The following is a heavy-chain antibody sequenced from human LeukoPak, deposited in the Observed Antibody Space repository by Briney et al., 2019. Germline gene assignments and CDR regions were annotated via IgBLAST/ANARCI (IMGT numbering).Heavy chain of an antibody. V-gene: IGHV3-30*14. J-gene: IGHJ3*02. CDR1: GFTFSSYA. Sequence: PGGSLRLSCAASGFTFSSYAMHWVRQAPGKGLEWVAVISYDGSNKYYADSVKGRFTISRDNSKNTLYLQMNSLRAEDTAVYYCARGHGGIAARPSPHDAFDIWGQGTMVTVSS. CDR3: ARGHGGIAARPSPHDAFDI. D-gene: IGHD6-6*01. CDR2: ISYDGSNK.